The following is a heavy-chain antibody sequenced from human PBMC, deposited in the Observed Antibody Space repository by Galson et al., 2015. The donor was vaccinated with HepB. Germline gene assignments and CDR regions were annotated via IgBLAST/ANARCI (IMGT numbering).Heavy chain of an antibody. CDR3: ARVADSHYGDHTHFDS. V-gene: IGHV3-11*06. J-gene: IGHJ4*02. CDR2: ISSNTGTYT. CDR1: GFTFRDYY. D-gene: IGHD4-17*01. Sequence: SLRLSYAASGFTFRDYYMRWIRQTPGKGLEWLSYISSNTGTYTNYADSVKGRLTISRDNAENSLYLQMSSLRVEDTAVYYCARVADSHYGDHTHFDSWGQGTLVTVSS.